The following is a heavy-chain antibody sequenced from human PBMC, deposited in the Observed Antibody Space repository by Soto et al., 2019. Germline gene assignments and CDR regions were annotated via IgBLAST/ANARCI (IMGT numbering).Heavy chain of an antibody. J-gene: IGHJ4*02. Sequence: NPSETLSLTCTVSGGSINTFYWSWVRQPAGKGLEWIGRIFSSGSTSFNPSLESRVAMSVDTSKNHFSLNLSSVTAADMAVYYCAREGSYSAYNFAHGIQLWSFDFWGQGALVTV. V-gene: IGHV4-4*07. D-gene: IGHD5-12*01. CDR1: GGSINTFY. CDR2: IFSSGST. CDR3: AREGSYSAYNFAHGIQLWSFDF.